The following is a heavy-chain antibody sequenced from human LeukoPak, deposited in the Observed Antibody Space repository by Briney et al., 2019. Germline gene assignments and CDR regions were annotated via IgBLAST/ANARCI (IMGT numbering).Heavy chain of an antibody. CDR2: IIPIFGTA. J-gene: IGHJ3*02. Sequence: SVTVSCKASGGTFSSYAISWVRQAPGQGLEWMGGIIPIFGTANYAQKFQGRVTITTDESTSTAYMELSSLRSEDTAVYYCASPLTIFGVVITPHAFDIWGQGTMVTVSS. CDR3: ASPLTIFGVVITPHAFDI. D-gene: IGHD3-3*01. CDR1: GGTFSSYA. V-gene: IGHV1-69*05.